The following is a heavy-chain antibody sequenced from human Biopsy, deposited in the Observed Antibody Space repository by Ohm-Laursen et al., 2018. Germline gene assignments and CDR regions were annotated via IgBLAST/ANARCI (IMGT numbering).Heavy chain of an antibody. D-gene: IGHD3-10*01. V-gene: IGHV1-69*04. Sequence: ASVKVSCKASGDTFSRSAFFWVRQAPGQGLVYLGRIVPIVGITNHAQTFQGRITLTADKSTFMVYMELSRLRSDDTAIYYCARGGSGSGYYGMDVWGQGATVSVSS. J-gene: IGHJ6*02. CDR2: IVPIVGIT. CDR1: GDTFSRSA. CDR3: ARGGSGSGYYGMDV.